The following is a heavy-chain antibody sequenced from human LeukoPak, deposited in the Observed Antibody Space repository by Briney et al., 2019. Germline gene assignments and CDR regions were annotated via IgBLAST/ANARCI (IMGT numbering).Heavy chain of an antibody. V-gene: IGHV5-51*01. CDR2: IYPGDSDT. D-gene: IGHD3-22*01. CDR3: ARQYYYDSSGYNFDY. J-gene: IGHJ4*02. CDR1: GYSFTSYW. Sequence: GESLKISCKGSGYSFTSYWIGWVRQMPGKGLEWMGIIYPGDSDTRYSPSFQGQVTISADKSISTDYLQWSSLKASDTAMYYCARQYYYDSSGYNFDYWGQGTLVTVSS.